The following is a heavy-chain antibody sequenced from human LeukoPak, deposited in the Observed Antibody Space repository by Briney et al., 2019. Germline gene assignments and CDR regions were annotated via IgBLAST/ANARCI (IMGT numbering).Heavy chain of an antibody. CDR2: IYYSGST. V-gene: IGHV4-59*01. CDR1: GGSISSYY. Sequence: SETLSLTCTVSGGSISSYYWSWIRQPPGKGLEWIGYIYYSGSTNYNPSLKSRVTISVDTSKNQFSLKLSSVTAADTAVYYCAREGIQPRLFDYWGQGTLVTVSS. D-gene: IGHD5-18*01. J-gene: IGHJ4*02. CDR3: AREGIQPRLFDY.